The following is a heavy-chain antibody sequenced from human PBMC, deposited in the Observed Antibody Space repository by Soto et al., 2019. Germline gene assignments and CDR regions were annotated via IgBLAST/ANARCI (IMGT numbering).Heavy chain of an antibody. D-gene: IGHD3-10*01. CDR3: ARVGAYFGEFDYFDY. CDR1: GFTFSSYS. Sequence: EVQLVESGGGLVKPGGSLRLSCAASGFTFSSYSMNWVRQAPGKGLEWVSSIGRNSDYIYYSDSVKGRFIISRDNARTSLYLHMNSLRAEDTAVYYCARVGAYFGEFDYFDYWGQGALVTVSS. CDR2: IGRNSDYI. V-gene: IGHV3-21*01. J-gene: IGHJ4*02.